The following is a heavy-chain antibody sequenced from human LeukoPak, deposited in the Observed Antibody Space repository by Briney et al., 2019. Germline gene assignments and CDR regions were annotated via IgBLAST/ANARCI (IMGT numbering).Heavy chain of an antibody. D-gene: IGHD2-2*01. V-gene: IGHV4-59*01. CDR1: GGSISSYY. CDR2: IYYSGST. CDR3: ARDQYGYYFDY. Sequence: SETLSLTCTVSGGSISSYYWSWIRQPPGKGLEWIGYIYYSGSTNYNPSHKSRVTISVDTSKNQFSLKLSSVTAADTAVYYCARDQYGYYFDYWGQGTLVTVSS. J-gene: IGHJ4*02.